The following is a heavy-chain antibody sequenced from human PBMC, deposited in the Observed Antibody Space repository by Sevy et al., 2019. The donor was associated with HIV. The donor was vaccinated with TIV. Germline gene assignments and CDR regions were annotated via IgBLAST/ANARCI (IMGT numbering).Heavy chain of an antibody. J-gene: IGHJ4*02. CDR1: GFTFSKYS. CDR3: ASVGCSKPHGY. V-gene: IGHV3-23*01. D-gene: IGHD1-26*01. Sequence: GGSLRLSCAASGFTFSKYSMSWVRQPPGKGLEWVSTLSFGCGEINYADSVQGRFTISRDNSKSSVYLQMNNLRPEDTAVYYRASVGCSKPHGYWGQGTLVTDSS. CDR2: LSFGCGEI.